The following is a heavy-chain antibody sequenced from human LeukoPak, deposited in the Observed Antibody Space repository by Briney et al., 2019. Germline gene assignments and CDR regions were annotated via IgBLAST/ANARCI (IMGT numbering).Heavy chain of an antibody. CDR1: GGSFSGYY. CDR2: INHSGST. V-gene: IGHV4-34*01. CDR3: ARGGYPRYCSSTSYYKGYYYYGMDV. D-gene: IGHD2-2*02. J-gene: IGHJ6*02. Sequence: SETLSLTCAVYGGSFSGYYWSWIRQPPGKGLEWIGEINHSGSTNYNPSLKSRVTISVDTSKNQFSLKLSSVTAADTAVYYCARGGYPRYCSSTSYYKGYYYYGMDVWGQGTTVTVSS.